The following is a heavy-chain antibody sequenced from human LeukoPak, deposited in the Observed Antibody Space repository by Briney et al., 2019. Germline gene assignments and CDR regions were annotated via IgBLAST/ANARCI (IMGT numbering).Heavy chain of an antibody. V-gene: IGHV3-30*18. Sequence: PGGSLRLSCAASGFTFSSYGMHWVRQAPGKGLEWVAVISYDGSNKYYADSVKGRFTISRDNSKNTLYLQMNSLRAEDTAVYYCAKRGAGYSFGYWGQGTLVTVSS. CDR3: AKRGAGYSFGY. CDR1: GFTFSSYG. CDR2: ISYDGSNK. D-gene: IGHD3-9*01. J-gene: IGHJ4*02.